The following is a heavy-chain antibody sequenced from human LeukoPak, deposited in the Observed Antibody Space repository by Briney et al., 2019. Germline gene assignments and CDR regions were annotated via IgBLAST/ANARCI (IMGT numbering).Heavy chain of an antibody. D-gene: IGHD2-2*01. CDR2: VYYSESTNYNT. J-gene: IGHJ4*02. CDR1: GGSISSYY. CDR3: AGSGVCSSTSCYAPDY. V-gene: IGHV4-59*01. Sequence: SETLSLTCTVPGGSISSYYWSWMRQPPGKGLEWIGYVYYSESTNYNTNYNPSLKSRVTISVDTSKNQFSLKLSSVIAVEMAVYDCAGSGVCSSTSCYAPDYWGQGTLVTVSS.